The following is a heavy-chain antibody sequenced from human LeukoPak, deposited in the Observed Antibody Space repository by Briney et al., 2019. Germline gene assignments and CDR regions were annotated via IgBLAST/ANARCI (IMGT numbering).Heavy chain of an antibody. D-gene: IGHD1-26*01. CDR3: AAEVLYSGSYEIIP. Sequence: ASGKVSCKASGFTFTSSAMQWVRQARGQRLEWIGWIVVGSGNTNYAQKFQERVTITRDMSTSTAYMELSSLRSEDTAVYYCAAEVLYSGSYEIIPWGQGTLVTVSS. CDR1: GFTFTSSA. V-gene: IGHV1-58*02. J-gene: IGHJ5*02. CDR2: IVVGSGNT.